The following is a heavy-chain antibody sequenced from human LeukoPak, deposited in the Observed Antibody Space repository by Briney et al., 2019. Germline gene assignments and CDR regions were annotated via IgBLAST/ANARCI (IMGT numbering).Heavy chain of an antibody. J-gene: IGHJ3*02. D-gene: IGHD1-26*01. CDR1: GDRFTSHW. CDR2: IYPGDSDT. Sequence: GESLKISCKVSGDRFTSHWIGWVRQMPGKGLEWMGIIYPGDSDTKYSPSFQGQLTISADRSISTAYLQWSSLKALDTAMYYCARHLASGSNAFDIWGQGTMVTVSS. CDR3: ARHLASGSNAFDI. V-gene: IGHV5-51*01.